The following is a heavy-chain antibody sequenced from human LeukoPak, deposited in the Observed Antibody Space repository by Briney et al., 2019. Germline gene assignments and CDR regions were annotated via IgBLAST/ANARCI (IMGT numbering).Heavy chain of an antibody. D-gene: IGHD3-22*01. V-gene: IGHV6-1*01. J-gene: IGHJ3*02. CDR3: ARDSAYYYDSSGSPSYAFDI. CDR1: GDSVSSNSAA. Sequence: SQTLSLTCAISGDSVSSNSAAWNWIRQSPSRGLEWLGRTYYKSKWYNDYAVSVKSRITINPDTSKKQFSLQLNSVTPEDTAVYYCARDSAYYYDSSGSPSYAFDIWGQGTMVTVSS. CDR2: TYYKSKWYN.